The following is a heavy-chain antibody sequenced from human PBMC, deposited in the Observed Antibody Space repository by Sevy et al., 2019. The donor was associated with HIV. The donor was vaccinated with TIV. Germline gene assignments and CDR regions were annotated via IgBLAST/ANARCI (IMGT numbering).Heavy chain of an antibody. J-gene: IGHJ4*02. CDR1: GGSITSLY. CDR2: IYYNDHI. CDR3: AGENAWGRGYS. V-gene: IGHV4-59*08. Sequence: SETLSLTCTVSGGSITSLYWNWIRQPPGKGLEWIANIYYNDHINYYPSLKSRVTLSLDTSKNQFSLRLSSVTAADTAMYYCAGENAWGRGYSWGQGTLVTVSS. D-gene: IGHD1-26*01.